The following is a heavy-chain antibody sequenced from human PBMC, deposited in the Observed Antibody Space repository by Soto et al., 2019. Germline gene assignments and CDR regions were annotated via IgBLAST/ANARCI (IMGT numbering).Heavy chain of an antibody. V-gene: IGHV1-69*13. CDR3: ARARWSRPPRSRDGYPFDYYDYGMDV. CDR2: IMPIFGTA. CDR1: GGTFSSYA. D-gene: IGHD2-2*01. Sequence: GASVKVSCKAPGGTFSSYAISWVRQAPGQGLEWMGGIMPIFGTANYAQKFQGRVTITADESTSTAYMELSSLRSEDTAVYYCARARWSRPPRSRDGYPFDYYDYGMDVWGQGTTVTV. J-gene: IGHJ6*02.